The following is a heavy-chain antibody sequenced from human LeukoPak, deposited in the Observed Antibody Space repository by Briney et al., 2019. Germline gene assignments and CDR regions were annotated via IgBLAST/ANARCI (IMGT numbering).Heavy chain of an antibody. CDR1: GGTFSSYA. V-gene: IGHV1-69*04. CDR3: AREALGYCSSTSCYPFDY. D-gene: IGHD2-2*01. CDR2: IIPILGIA. J-gene: IGHJ4*02. Sequence: GASVKVSCKASGGTFSSYAISWVRQAPGRGLEWMGRIIPILGIANYAQKFQGRVTITADKSTSTAYMELSSLRSEDTAVYYCAREALGYCSSTSCYPFDYWGQGTLVTVSS.